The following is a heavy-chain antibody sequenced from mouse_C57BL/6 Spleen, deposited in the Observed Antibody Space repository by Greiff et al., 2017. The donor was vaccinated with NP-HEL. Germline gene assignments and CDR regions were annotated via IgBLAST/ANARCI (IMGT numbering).Heavy chain of an antibody. CDR1: GYTFTDYY. CDR2: INPYNGGT. Sequence: EVQLQQSGPVLVKPGASVKMSCKASGYTFTDYYMNWVKQSHGKSLEWIGVINPYNGGTSYNQKFKGKATLTVAKSSSTAYIELNSLTSEDSAVDYCARLRAAQATEDYVDYWGQGTTRTVSS. CDR3: ARLRAAQATEDYVDY. J-gene: IGHJ2*01. V-gene: IGHV1-19*01. D-gene: IGHD3-2*02.